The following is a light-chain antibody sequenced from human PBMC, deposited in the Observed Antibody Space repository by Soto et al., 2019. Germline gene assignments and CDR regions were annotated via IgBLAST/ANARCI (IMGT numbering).Light chain of an antibody. CDR2: GAS. CDR1: QSVSSN. V-gene: IGKV3-15*01. Sequence: EIVMTQSPATLSVSPGERATLSCRASQSVSSNLAWYQQKPGQAPRLLIYGASTRATGIPARFSGSGSATEFTLTISSLQSEDFAVHYCQQYNNWPRTFGQGTKMEIK. J-gene: IGKJ1*01. CDR3: QQYNNWPRT.